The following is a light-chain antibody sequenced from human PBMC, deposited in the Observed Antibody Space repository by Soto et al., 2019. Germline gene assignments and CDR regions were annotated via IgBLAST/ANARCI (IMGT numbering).Light chain of an antibody. V-gene: IGLV2-14*01. CDR1: SSDVGGYNY. Sequence: QSALTQPASVSGSPGQSITISCTGTSSDVGGYNYVSWYQQHPGKAPKLMIYEVSNRPSGVSNRFSGSKSGNTASLTISGLQAEDAADYYCSSYTSISTLYVFGTGTQLTVL. J-gene: IGLJ1*01. CDR3: SSYTSISTLYV. CDR2: EVS.